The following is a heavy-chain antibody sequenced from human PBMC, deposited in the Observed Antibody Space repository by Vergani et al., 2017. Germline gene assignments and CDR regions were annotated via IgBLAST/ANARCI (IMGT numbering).Heavy chain of an antibody. V-gene: IGHV1-2*02. D-gene: IGHD1-26*01. CDR2: INPNSGGT. CDR1: GYTFTGYY. Sequence: QVQLVQSGAEVKKPGSSVKVSCKASGYTFTGYYMHWVRQAPGQGLEWMGWINPNSGGTNYAQKFQGRVTMTRDTSISTAYMELSSLRSEDTAVYYCARDRPPGRSGSYYWEYYYMDVWGKGTTVTVSS. J-gene: IGHJ6*03. CDR3: ARDRPPGRSGSYYWEYYYMDV.